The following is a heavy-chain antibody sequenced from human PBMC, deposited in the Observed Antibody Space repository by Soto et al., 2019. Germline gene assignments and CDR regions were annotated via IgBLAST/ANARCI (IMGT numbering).Heavy chain of an antibody. CDR2: INPNSGGT. Sequence: ASVKVSCKASGYTFTGYYMHWVRQAPGQGLEWMGWINPNSGGTNYAQKFQGRVTMTRDTSISTAYMELSRLRSDDTAVYYCARAEYDYVWGSYRYSYYYYGMDVWGQGTTVTVSS. CDR3: ARAEYDYVWGSYRYSYYYYGMDV. J-gene: IGHJ6*02. CDR1: GYTFTGYY. V-gene: IGHV1-2*02. D-gene: IGHD3-16*02.